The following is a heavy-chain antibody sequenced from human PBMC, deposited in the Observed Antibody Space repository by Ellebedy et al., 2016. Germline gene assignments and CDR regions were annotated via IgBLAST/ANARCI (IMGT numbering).Heavy chain of an antibody. CDR3: AKTVRSTSSASYFDY. Sequence: GGSLRLSXAASGFTFSSYAMSWVRQAPGKGLEWVSAISGSGGSTYYADSVKGRFTISRDNSKNTLYLQMNSLRAEDTAVYYCAKTVRSTSSASYFDYWGQGTLVTVSS. V-gene: IGHV3-23*01. CDR2: ISGSGGST. J-gene: IGHJ4*02. CDR1: GFTFSSYA. D-gene: IGHD2-2*01.